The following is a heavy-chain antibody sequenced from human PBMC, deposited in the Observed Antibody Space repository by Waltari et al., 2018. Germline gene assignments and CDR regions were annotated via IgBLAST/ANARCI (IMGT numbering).Heavy chain of an antibody. CDR1: GFIFSNYG. CDR2: ISFDGIVK. J-gene: IGHJ5*02. D-gene: IGHD2-15*01. V-gene: IGHV3-30*18. Sequence: QGQLVESGGGVVQPGRSLRLTCTASGFIFSNYGMHWVRQASGKGMEWVAVISFDGIVKRYAESVKGRFTISRDNSKITLFLELNSLTTDEAGVYFCAKANRHSGQDNWFDPWGHGAPVTVSS. CDR3: AKANRHSGQDNWFDP.